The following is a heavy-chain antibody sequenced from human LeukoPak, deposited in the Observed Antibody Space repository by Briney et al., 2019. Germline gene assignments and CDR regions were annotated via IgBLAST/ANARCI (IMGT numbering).Heavy chain of an antibody. D-gene: IGHD3-10*01. J-gene: IGHJ4*02. CDR3: ANDGVSVFGVIISLDF. Sequence: GRSLRLSCAVSGFIFDNYAMHWVRQAPGKGLEWVSGINWNGDIIGYADSAKGRFTISRDNAKNSLYLQMSSLRAEDTAFYYCANDGVSVFGVIISLDFWGQGTLVTVSS. CDR1: GFIFDNYA. V-gene: IGHV3-9*01. CDR2: INWNGDII.